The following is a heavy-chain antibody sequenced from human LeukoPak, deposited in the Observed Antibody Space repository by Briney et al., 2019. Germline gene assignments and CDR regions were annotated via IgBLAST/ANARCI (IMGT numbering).Heavy chain of an antibody. V-gene: IGHV1-18*01. CDR1: GYTFSNYG. Sequence: ASVKVSCKASGYTFSNYGITWVRQAPGQGLEWMGWISAYNGNTNYAQNFQGRVTMTTDTSTSTAYMELRSLRSDDTAVYYCGAHHYDSSGYYTYFDYWGQGTLVTVSS. J-gene: IGHJ4*02. D-gene: IGHD3-22*01. CDR3: GAHHYDSSGYYTYFDY. CDR2: ISAYNGNT.